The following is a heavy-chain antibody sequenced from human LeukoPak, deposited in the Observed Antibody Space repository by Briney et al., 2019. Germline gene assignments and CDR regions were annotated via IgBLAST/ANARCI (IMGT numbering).Heavy chain of an antibody. J-gene: IGHJ4*02. CDR3: ASGSYSFDF. CDR1: EFTFSRYG. V-gene: IGHV3-21*06. Sequence: PGGSLRLSCAASEFTFSRYGMNWVRQPPGKGLEWVSSISWSSTYIYYAESVKGRFTMSRDNAKNSLFLQMNTLRAEDTAVYYCASGSYSFDFWGQGALVTVSS. CDR2: ISWSSTYI. D-gene: IGHD1-26*01.